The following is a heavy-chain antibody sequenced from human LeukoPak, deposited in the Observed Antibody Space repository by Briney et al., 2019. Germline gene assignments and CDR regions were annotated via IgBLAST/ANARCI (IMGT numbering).Heavy chain of an antibody. V-gene: IGHV1-18*01. J-gene: IGHJ4*02. D-gene: IGHD3-22*01. CDR1: GYTFTSYG. Sequence: ASVKVSCKASGYTFTSYGISWVRQAPGQGLEWMGWISAYNGNTNYAQKFQGRVTITADESTSTAYMELSSLRSEDTAVYYCAREGGRYYYDSSGYYTRYGFDYWGQGTLVTVSS. CDR2: ISAYNGNT. CDR3: AREGGRYYYDSSGYYTRYGFDY.